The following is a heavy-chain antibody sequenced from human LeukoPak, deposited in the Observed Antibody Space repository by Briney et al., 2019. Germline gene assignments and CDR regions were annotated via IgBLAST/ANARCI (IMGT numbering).Heavy chain of an antibody. V-gene: IGHV1-8*01. CDR3: ARGMSVSAHMDV. Sequence: ASVKVSCKASGYTFTSYDISWVRQATGQGLEWMGWMNPNSGKTGYAQNFQGRVTMTRDTSVSTAYTELSSLRSEDTAVYYCARGMSVSAHMDVWGKGTTVTISS. CDR2: MNPNSGKT. D-gene: IGHD1-14*01. CDR1: GYTFTSYD. J-gene: IGHJ6*03.